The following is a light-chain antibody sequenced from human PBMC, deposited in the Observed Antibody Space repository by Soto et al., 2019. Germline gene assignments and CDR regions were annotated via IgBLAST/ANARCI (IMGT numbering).Light chain of an antibody. CDR1: QSINTF. J-gene: IGKJ4*01. V-gene: IGKV1-39*01. CDR3: QQSYSQPLT. Sequence: DIPMTQSPSSLSASVGDRVTITCRTSQSINTFLNWYQQKPREAPKLLIYAASSLQRGVPSRFSGSGSDTVFTLTITSLQPEDFATYYCQQSYSQPLTFGGGTKVDMK. CDR2: AAS.